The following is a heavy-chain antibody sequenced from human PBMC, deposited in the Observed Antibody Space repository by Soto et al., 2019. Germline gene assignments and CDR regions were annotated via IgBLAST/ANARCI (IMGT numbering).Heavy chain of an antibody. J-gene: IGHJ5*02. CDR2: INSDGSST. Sequence: GGSLRLSCAASGFTFSSYWMHWVRQAPGKGLVWVSRINSDGSSTSYADSVKGRFTISRDNAKNTLYLQMNSLRAEDTAVYYCARADNNYYGSGSYFFVSSDGDWFDPWGQGTLVTVSS. CDR1: GFTFSSYW. V-gene: IGHV3-74*01. D-gene: IGHD3-10*01. CDR3: ARADNNYYGSGSYFFVSSDGDWFDP.